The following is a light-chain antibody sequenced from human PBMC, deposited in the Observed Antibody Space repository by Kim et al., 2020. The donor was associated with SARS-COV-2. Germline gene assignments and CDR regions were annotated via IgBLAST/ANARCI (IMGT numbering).Light chain of an antibody. J-gene: IGLJ2*01. CDR2: LEGSGSY. V-gene: IGLV4-60*03. Sequence: QLVLTQSSSASASLGSSVKLTCTLSSGHSSYIIAWHQQQPGKAPRYLMKLEGSGSYNKGSGVPDRFAGSSSGADRYLTISNLQSEDEADYYCETWDSHFRGVFGGGTQLTVL. CDR1: SGHSSYI. CDR3: ETWDSHFRGV.